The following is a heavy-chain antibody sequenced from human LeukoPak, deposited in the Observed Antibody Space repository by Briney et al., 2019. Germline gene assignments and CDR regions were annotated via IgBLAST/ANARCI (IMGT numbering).Heavy chain of an antibody. CDR2: IILIFGTA. V-gene: IGHV1-69*13. J-gene: IGHJ4*02. CDR3: ARGVKGSGYEYYFDY. D-gene: IGHD5-12*01. CDR1: GGTFSSYA. Sequence: ASVKVSCKASGGTFSSYAISWVRQAPGQGLEWMGGIILIFGTANYAQKFQGRVTITADESTSTAYMELSSLRSEDTAVYYCARGVKGSGYEYYFDYWGQGTLVTVSS.